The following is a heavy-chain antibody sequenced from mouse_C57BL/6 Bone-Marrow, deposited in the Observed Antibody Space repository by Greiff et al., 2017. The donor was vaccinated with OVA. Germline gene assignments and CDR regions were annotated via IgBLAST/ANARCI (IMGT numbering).Heavy chain of an antibody. CDR3: ARYYYGSPYYAMDY. D-gene: IGHD1-1*01. J-gene: IGHJ4*01. V-gene: IGHV1-72*01. CDR2: IDPNSGGT. Sequence: QVQLQQPGAELVKPGASVKLSCKASGYTFTSYWMHWVKQRPGRGLEWMGRIDPNSGGTKYNEKSKSKATLTVDKPSSTAYMQLSSLTSEDAAVYYCARYYYGSPYYAMDYWGQGTSGTVSS. CDR1: GYTFTSYW.